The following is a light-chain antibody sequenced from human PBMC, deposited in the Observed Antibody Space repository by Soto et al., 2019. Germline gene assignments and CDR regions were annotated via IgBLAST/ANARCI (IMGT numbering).Light chain of an antibody. CDR1: QSVSSTF. Sequence: EIALTQSPGTLSLSPGESATLSCRASQSVSSTFLAWYQQKPGQAPRLLIYGASARATGCPDRFSGSGSGTDFTLTIDRLEPEDFAVYYCQQYGASPPFTFGRGTKVEIK. J-gene: IGKJ2*01. CDR3: QQYGASPPFT. CDR2: GAS. V-gene: IGKV3-20*01.